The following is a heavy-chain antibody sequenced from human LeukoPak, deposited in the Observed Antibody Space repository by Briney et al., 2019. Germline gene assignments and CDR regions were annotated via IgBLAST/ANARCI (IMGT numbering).Heavy chain of an antibody. Sequence: ASVKVSCKASGYTFTRYEINWVRQAPGQGLEWMGWRNPNTGNTAYAQNFQGRVIMTRNTSINTAYLELSSLRSEDTALYYCARSAGLGYYYYYMDVWGKGTTVTVSS. V-gene: IGHV1-8*01. CDR2: RNPNTGNT. D-gene: IGHD6-13*01. CDR1: GYTFTRYE. J-gene: IGHJ6*03. CDR3: ARSAGLGYYYYYMDV.